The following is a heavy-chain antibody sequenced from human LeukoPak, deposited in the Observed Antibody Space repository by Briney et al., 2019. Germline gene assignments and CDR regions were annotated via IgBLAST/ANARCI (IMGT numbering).Heavy chain of an antibody. Sequence: GGSLRLSCSASGFTFSSYSMNWVRQAPGKGLEGVLFISSSSSTIYYADSVKGRFTISRYNGKNSLYLQMNRLRAEDTAVYYCARDRGGSYSAIDYWGQGTLVTVSS. CDR1: GFTFSSYS. D-gene: IGHD1-26*01. V-gene: IGHV3-48*04. CDR2: ISSSSSTI. CDR3: ARDRGGSYSAIDY. J-gene: IGHJ4*02.